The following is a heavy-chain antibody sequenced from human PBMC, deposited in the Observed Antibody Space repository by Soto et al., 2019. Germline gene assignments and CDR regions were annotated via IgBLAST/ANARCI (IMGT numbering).Heavy chain of an antibody. Sequence: GESLKISCKGSGYSFTSYWIGWVRQMPGKGLEWMGIIYPGDSDTRYSPSFQGQVTISADKSISAAYLQWSSLKASDTAMYYCARHGYSNYAYYYYGMDVWGQGTPVTVSS. CDR2: IYPGDSDT. CDR1: GYSFTSYW. CDR3: ARHGYSNYAYYYYGMDV. J-gene: IGHJ6*02. D-gene: IGHD4-4*01. V-gene: IGHV5-51*01.